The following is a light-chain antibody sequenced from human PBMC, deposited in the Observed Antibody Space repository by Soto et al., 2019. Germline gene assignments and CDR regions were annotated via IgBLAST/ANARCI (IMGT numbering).Light chain of an antibody. Sequence: DIRMTQSPSTLSASVGDRVTMTCRASQSISSWLAWYQQKPGEAPKILIYKASTLESGVPSRFTGSGSGTEFSLTISSLQPDDFATYYCQQYDFYPYTFGQGTKLEIK. CDR1: QSISSW. CDR3: QQYDFYPYT. CDR2: KAS. J-gene: IGKJ2*01. V-gene: IGKV1-5*03.